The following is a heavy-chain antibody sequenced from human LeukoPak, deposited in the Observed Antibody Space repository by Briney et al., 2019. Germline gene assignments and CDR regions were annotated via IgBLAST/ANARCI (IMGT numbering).Heavy chain of an antibody. CDR3: ARGDCSSTSCYALGGFDP. Sequence: SETLSLTCTVSGGSISSYYWSWIRQPPGKGLEWIGYIYTSGSTNYNPSLKSRVTISVDTSKNQFSLKLSSVTAADTAVYYCARGDCSSTSCYALGGFDPWGQGTLVTVSS. CDR1: GGSISSYY. CDR2: IYTSGST. J-gene: IGHJ5*02. D-gene: IGHD2-2*01. V-gene: IGHV4-4*08.